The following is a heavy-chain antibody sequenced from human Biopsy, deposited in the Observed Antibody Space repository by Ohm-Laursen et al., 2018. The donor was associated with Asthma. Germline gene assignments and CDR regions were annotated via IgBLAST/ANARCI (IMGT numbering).Heavy chain of an antibody. J-gene: IGHJ6*02. CDR3: ARCQVGYSSGWSLLLKKIYYSGMDV. V-gene: IGHV1-69*01. D-gene: IGHD6-19*01. Sequence: GSSVKVSCKAPGGTFSNFAISWVRQVPGQGLEWLGGIMTVFGTTNYAQKFQGRVTITADESTSTAYMEVTSLRSEDTAIYYCARCQVGYSSGWSLLLKKIYYSGMDVWGQGTAVTVSS. CDR1: GGTFSNFA. CDR2: IMTVFGTT.